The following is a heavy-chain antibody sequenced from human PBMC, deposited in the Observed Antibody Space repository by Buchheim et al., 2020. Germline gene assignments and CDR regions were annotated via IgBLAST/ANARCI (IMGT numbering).Heavy chain of an antibody. V-gene: IGHV3-30*18. CDR1: GFTFSSYG. CDR2: ISYDGSNK. Sequence: QVQLVESGGGVVQPGRSLRLSCAASGFTFSSYGMHWVRQAPGKGLEWVAVISYDGSNKYYADSVKGRFTISRDNSTNTLYLQMNSLRAEDTAVYYCAKVGSSGYYNSYWYFDLWGRGTL. D-gene: IGHD3-22*01. CDR3: AKVGSSGYYNSYWYFDL. J-gene: IGHJ2*01.